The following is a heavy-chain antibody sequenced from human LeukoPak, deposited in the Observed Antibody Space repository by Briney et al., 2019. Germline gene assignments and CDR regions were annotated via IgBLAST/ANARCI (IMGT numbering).Heavy chain of an antibody. CDR3: AKDSNPNGYRFDY. V-gene: IGHV3-30*02. D-gene: IGHD3-16*02. CDR1: GFTFSSYG. CDR2: IRYDGSNK. Sequence: GGSLRLSCAASGFTFSSYGMHWVRQAPGKGLEWVAFIRYDGSNKYYADSVKGRITISRDNSKNTLYLQMNSLRAEDTAVYYCAKDSNPNGYRFDYWGQGTLVTVSS. J-gene: IGHJ4*02.